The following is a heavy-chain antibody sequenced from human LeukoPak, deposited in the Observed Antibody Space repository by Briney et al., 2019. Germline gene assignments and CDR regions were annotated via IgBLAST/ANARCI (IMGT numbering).Heavy chain of an antibody. V-gene: IGHV1-69*04. CDR3: AKDAGKFDY. CDR2: IIPILGIA. CDR1: GGTFSSYA. J-gene: IGHJ4*02. Sequence: SAKVSCKASGGTFSSYAISWVRQAPGQGLEWMGRIIPILGIANYAQKFQGRVTITADKSTSTAYMELSSLRSEDTAVYYCAKDAGKFDYWGQGTLVTVSS.